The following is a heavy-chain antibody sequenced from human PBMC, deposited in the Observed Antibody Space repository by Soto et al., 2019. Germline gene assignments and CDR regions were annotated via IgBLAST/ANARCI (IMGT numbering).Heavy chain of an antibody. CDR1: GFTFSIYG. J-gene: IGHJ6*02. Sequence: QVQLVESGGGVVQPGRSLRLSCAASGFTFSIYGMHWVRRAPGKGLEWVAVISYDGSNKYYADSVKGRFTISRDNSKNTLYLQMNSLRAEDTAVYYCAKSLPLWGMDVWGQGTTVTVSS. V-gene: IGHV3-30*18. D-gene: IGHD3-16*01. CDR3: AKSLPLWGMDV. CDR2: ISYDGSNK.